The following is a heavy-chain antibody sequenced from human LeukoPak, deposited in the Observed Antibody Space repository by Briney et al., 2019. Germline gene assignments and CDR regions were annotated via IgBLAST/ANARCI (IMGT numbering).Heavy chain of an antibody. CDR1: GFTFSSYA. CDR3: ARDSARVIRYFDWVLDYYYYYGMDV. J-gene: IGHJ6*04. V-gene: IGHV3-23*01. Sequence: GGSLRLSCAASGFTFSSYAMSWVRQAPGKGLEWVSAISGSGGSTYYADSVKGRFTISRDNSKNTLYLQMNSLRAEDTAVYYCARDSARVIRYFDWVLDYYYYYGMDVWGKGTTVTVSS. CDR2: ISGSGGST. D-gene: IGHD3-9*01.